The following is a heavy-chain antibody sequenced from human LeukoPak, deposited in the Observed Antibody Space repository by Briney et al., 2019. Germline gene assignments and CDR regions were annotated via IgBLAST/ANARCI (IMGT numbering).Heavy chain of an antibody. D-gene: IGHD5-18*01. CDR2: INPSGGST. J-gene: IGHJ6*02. V-gene: IGHV1-46*01. CDR3: ARAKDRGYSYAPRDYGMDV. CDR1: GYTFTSYY. Sequence: GASVKVSCKASGYTFTSYYMHWVRQAPGQGLEWMGIINPSGGSTSYAQKFQGRVTMTRDTSTSTVYMELSSLRSEDTAVHYCARAKDRGYSYAPRDYGMDVWGQGTTVTVSS.